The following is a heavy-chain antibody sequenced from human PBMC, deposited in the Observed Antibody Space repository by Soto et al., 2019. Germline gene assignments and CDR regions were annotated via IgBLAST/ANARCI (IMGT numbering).Heavy chain of an antibody. V-gene: IGHV1-69*08. Sequence: QVQLVQSGAEVRQPGSSVKVSCKAPGGTFSTYIISWVRQAPGQGLEWMGRIISIPDITNYAQKFQGRVTVTADRSTSTAYMELTSLKSEDTAVYYCARDRITTRGDAFDLWGQGTMVTVSS. CDR1: GGTFSTYI. CDR2: IISIPDIT. J-gene: IGHJ3*01. CDR3: ARDRITTRGDAFDL. D-gene: IGHD3-3*01.